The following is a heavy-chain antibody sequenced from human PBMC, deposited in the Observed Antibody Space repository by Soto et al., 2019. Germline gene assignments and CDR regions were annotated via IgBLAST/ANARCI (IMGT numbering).Heavy chain of an antibody. J-gene: IGHJ4*02. Sequence: QVQLVESGGGVVQAEGSLRLSCAASGFTFNDYYMGWIRQAPGKGLAWVSHISFSGTSNHYGDSAKGRFTIPRDNVKKQLYLQMNSLRAEYTAIYYGVRVLDLDSSSYNTRGGFDYWGRGTLVTVSS. CDR2: ISFSGTSN. CDR3: VRVLDLDSSSYNTRGGFDY. D-gene: IGHD3-22*01. CDR1: GFTFNDYY. V-gene: IGHV3-11*04.